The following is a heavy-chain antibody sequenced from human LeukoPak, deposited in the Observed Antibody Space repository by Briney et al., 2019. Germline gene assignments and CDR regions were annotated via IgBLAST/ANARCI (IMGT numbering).Heavy chain of an antibody. J-gene: IGHJ4*02. CDR3: ARDGTTVTFFDY. D-gene: IGHD4-17*01. CDR2: ISSSSYI. CDR1: GFTFSSYS. V-gene: IGHV3-21*01. Sequence: GGSLRLSCAASGFTFSSYSMNWVRQAPGKGLEWVSSISSSSYIYYADSVKGRFIISRDNAKNSPYLQMNSLRAEDTAVYYCARDGTTVTFFDYWGQGTLVTVSS.